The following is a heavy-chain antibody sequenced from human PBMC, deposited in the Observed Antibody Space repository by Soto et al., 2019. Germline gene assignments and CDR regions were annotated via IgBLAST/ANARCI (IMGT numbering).Heavy chain of an antibody. V-gene: IGHV4-39*01. CDR2: IYYTGST. J-gene: IGHJ3*01. CDR3: ARCSGKEFDV. CDR1: SGSITSYSYN. Sequence: QLQLQESGPGLVKPSETLSLACTVSSGSITSYSYNWDWIRQPPGKGLQWIGTIYYTGSTEYNPSLKSRVMISADTSKNQFSLKLNSVNAADTYVYYCARCSGKEFDVWGHGTSVIVSP.